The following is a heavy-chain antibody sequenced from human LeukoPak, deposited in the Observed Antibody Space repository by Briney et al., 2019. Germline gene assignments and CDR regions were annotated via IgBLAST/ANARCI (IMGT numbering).Heavy chain of an antibody. V-gene: IGHV3-21*01. Sequence: GGSLRLSCAASGFTFSSHWMHWVRQAPGKGLEWVSSISSSSSYIYYADSVKGRFTIPRDNAKNSLYLQMNSLRAEDTAVYYCARDTTTELFLGYWGQGTLVTVSS. J-gene: IGHJ4*02. D-gene: IGHD3-3*02. CDR1: GFTFSSHW. CDR3: ARDTTTELFLGY. CDR2: ISSSSSYI.